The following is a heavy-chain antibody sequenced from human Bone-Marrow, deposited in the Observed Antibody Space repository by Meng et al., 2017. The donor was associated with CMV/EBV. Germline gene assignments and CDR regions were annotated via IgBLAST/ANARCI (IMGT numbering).Heavy chain of an antibody. V-gene: IGHV3-15*01. CDR2: IKSKTDGGTT. D-gene: IGHD2-2*02. J-gene: IGHJ4*02. CDR1: GFTFSNAW. CDR3: TTGPATIRGDY. Sequence: GGSLRLSCAASGFTFSNAWMSWVRQAPGKGLEWVGRIKSKTDGGTTDYAAPVKGRFTISTDDSGTTLYLQMNSLKTEDTAVYYCTTGPATIRGDYRGQGTLVTVSS.